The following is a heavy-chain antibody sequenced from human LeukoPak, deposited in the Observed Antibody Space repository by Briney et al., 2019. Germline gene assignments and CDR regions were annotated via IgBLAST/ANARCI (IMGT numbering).Heavy chain of an antibody. D-gene: IGHD3-10*01. CDR2: INSDGSST. CDR1: GFTFSSYW. J-gene: IGHJ4*02. V-gene: IGHV3-74*01. Sequence: PGGSLRLSCAASGFTFSSYWMHWVRQAPGKGLVWVSRINSDGSSTSYADSVKGRFTISRDNAKNTLYLQMNSLRAEDTAVYYCAREGKWFGELSAGYDYWGQGTLVTVSS. CDR3: AREGKWFGELSAGYDY.